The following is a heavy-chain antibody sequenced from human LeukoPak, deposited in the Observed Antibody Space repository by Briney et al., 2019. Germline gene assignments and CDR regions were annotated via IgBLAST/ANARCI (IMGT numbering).Heavy chain of an antibody. J-gene: IGHJ6*03. D-gene: IGHD3-9*01. V-gene: IGHV4-39*01. CDR1: GGSIGTTNYY. CDR3: ARQRADYFYYYVDV. Sequence: SETLSLTCTVSGGSIGTTNYYWGWPRHPPGKGLEWIGSIYYSETTYDNPSLESRVTISIETSKNQFSLKLSSVTAADTAVYYCARQRADYFYYYVDVWGKGTTVTVS. CDR2: IYYSETT.